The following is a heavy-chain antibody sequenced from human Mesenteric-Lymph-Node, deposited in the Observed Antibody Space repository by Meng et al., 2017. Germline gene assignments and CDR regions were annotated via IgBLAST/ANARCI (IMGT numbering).Heavy chain of an antibody. CDR1: GYTFTSYA. D-gene: IGHD6-19*01. CDR2: ISAYNGNT. CDR3: ARDQDYSSGWFDYYYGMDV. V-gene: IGHV1-18*01. J-gene: IGHJ6*02. Sequence: SVKVSCKASGYTFTSYAMNWVRQAPGQGLEWMGWISAYNGNTNYAQKFQGRVTITTDESTSTAYMELSSLRSEDTAVYYCARDQDYSSGWFDYYYGMDVWGQGTTVTVSS.